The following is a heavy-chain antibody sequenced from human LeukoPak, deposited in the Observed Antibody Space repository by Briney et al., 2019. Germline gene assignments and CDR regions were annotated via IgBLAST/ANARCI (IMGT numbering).Heavy chain of an antibody. J-gene: IGHJ4*02. CDR1: GFTLSDHY. CDR2: IRNKDNGYTT. Sequence: GGSLRLSCAASGFTLSDHYMDWVRQAPGKGLEWVGRIRNKDNGYTTEYAASVKGRFTISRDDSKNSLNLQMNSLKTDDTAVYYCASGYYFDYWGQGTLVTVSS. CDR3: ASGYYFDY. D-gene: IGHD3-22*01. V-gene: IGHV3-72*01.